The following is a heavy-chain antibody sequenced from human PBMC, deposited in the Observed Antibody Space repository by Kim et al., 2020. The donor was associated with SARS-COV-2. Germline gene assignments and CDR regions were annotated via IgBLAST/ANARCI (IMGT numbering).Heavy chain of an antibody. J-gene: IGHJ6*02. CDR1: GFTFSDYY. CDR3: AHTYDYYCGMDV. Sequence: GGSLRLSCAASGFTFSDYYMSWIRQAPGKGLEWVSYISSSGSTIYYADSVKGRFTISRDNPKNSLYLQMNSLRAEDTAVYYCAHTYDYYCGMDVWGQATTLTVSS. CDR2: ISSSGSTI. V-gene: IGHV3-11*01.